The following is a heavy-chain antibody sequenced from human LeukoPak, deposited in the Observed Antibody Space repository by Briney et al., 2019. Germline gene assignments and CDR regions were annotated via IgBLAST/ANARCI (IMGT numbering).Heavy chain of an antibody. D-gene: IGHD5-12*01. CDR1: GGSISSYY. V-gene: IGHV4-4*07. J-gene: IGHJ4*02. CDR3: ARDLKWYSGYLFDY. CDR2: IYTSGST. Sequence: SETLSLTCTVSGGSISSYYWSWIRQPAGKGLEWIGRIYTSGSTNYSPSLKSRVTMSVDTSKNQFSLKLSSVTAADTAVYYCARDLKWYSGYLFDYWGQGTLVTVSS.